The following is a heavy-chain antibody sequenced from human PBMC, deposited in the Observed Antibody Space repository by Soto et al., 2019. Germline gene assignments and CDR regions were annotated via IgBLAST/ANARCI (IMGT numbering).Heavy chain of an antibody. V-gene: IGHV1-69*10. Sequence: ASVQVSCKASGGTFSSYAISWVRQAPGQGLEWMGGIIPILCIANYAQKFQGRVTITTDKSTSTAYMELSSLRSEDTAVYYCASVGSGSYYYYYGMDVWGQGTTVTVSS. CDR3: ASVGSGSYYYYYGMDV. CDR1: GGTFSSYA. D-gene: IGHD3-10*01. CDR2: IIPILCIA. J-gene: IGHJ6*02.